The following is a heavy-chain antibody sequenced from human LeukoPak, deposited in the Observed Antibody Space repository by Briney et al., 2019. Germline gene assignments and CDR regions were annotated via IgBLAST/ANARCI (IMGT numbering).Heavy chain of an antibody. CDR1: GGSLSSISYY. CDR3: ARPKSGSYYYFDY. Sequence: PSETLSLTCTVSGGSLSSISYYWGWIRQTPGKGLEWTGSIYYSGSTYYNPSLKSRVTISVDTSKNQFSLKLSSVTAADTAVYYCARPKSGSYYYFDYWGQGTLVTVSS. V-gene: IGHV4-39*01. CDR2: IYYSGST. D-gene: IGHD1-26*01. J-gene: IGHJ4*02.